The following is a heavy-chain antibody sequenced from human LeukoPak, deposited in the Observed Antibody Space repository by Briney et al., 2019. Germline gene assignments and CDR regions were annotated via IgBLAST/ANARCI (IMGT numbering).Heavy chain of an antibody. CDR3: AREVSGSSNYFDY. CDR1: GYTFTGYH. J-gene: IGHJ4*02. Sequence: ASVKVSCKASGYTFTGYHMHWVRQAPGQGLEWMGWIDPNSGGTNYAQKFQGRVTMTRDTSISTAYMELSRLRSDDTAVYYCAREVSGSSNYFDYWGQGTLVTVSS. V-gene: IGHV1-2*02. CDR2: IDPNSGGT. D-gene: IGHD1-26*01.